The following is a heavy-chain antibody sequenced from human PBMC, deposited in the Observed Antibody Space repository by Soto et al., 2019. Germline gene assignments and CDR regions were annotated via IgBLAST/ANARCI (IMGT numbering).Heavy chain of an antibody. D-gene: IGHD2-15*01. CDR2: INAGNGNT. V-gene: IGHV1-3*01. CDR1: GDTFASYA. Sequence: ASVKASSKASGDTFASYATHWVRQAPGQRLEWMGWINAGNGNTKYSQKFQGRVTITRDTSASTAYMELSSLRSEDTAVYYCAKSGGWSEFAPWGKGTLVTVSS. J-gene: IGHJ5*02. CDR3: AKSGGWSEFAP.